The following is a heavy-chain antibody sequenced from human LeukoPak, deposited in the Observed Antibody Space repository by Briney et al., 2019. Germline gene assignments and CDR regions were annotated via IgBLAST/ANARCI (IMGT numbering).Heavy chain of an antibody. CDR1: GGSISSGDYY. V-gene: IGHV4-30-4*01. D-gene: IGHD3-10*01. CDR2: IYYSGST. Sequence: SETLSLTCSVSGGSISSGDYYWSWIRQPPGKGLKWIGHIYYSGSTHHNPSLKSRVTISVDTSKNQFSLKLSSVTATDTAVYYCARSLLSAGSGSYGFDPWGQGTLVTVSS. CDR3: ARSLLSAGSGSYGFDP. J-gene: IGHJ5*02.